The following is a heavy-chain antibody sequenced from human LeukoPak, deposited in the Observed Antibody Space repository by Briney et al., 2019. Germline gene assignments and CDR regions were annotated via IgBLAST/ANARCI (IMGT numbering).Heavy chain of an antibody. D-gene: IGHD2-21*01. V-gene: IGHV3-30-3*01. Sequence: GGSLRLSCAASGFTFSSYAIHWVRQAPGRGLEWVAVISYDGSNKYYADSVKGRFTISRDKSKHPLYLQMNRLRAEDTAVYYCASGGYCGGECYPGSINNDAFDIWGQGTMVTVSS. CDR3: ASGGYCGGECYPGSINNDAFDI. J-gene: IGHJ3*02. CDR1: GFTFSSYA. CDR2: ISYDGSNK.